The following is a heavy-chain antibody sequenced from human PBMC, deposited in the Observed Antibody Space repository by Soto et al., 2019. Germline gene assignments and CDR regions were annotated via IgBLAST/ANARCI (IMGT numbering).Heavy chain of an antibody. J-gene: IGHJ4*02. CDR3: ARDDSDDYVWGTYKGFDF. Sequence: QVHLVESGGGVVQPGRSLRLSCAASGFTFSRYAMHWVRQAPDKGLEWVSVLSYDGNNEYYRDAVKGRFTISRDNSKNTLYLQMNSLTPEDTAVYFCARDDSDDYVWGTYKGFDFWGQGTLVTVSS. CDR2: LSYDGNNE. D-gene: IGHD3-16*01. CDR1: GFTFSRYA. V-gene: IGHV3-30-3*01.